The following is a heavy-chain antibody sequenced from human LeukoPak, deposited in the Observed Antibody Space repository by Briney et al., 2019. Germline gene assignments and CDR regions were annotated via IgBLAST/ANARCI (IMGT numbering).Heavy chain of an antibody. CDR2: IYYSGST. Sequence: SETLSLTCTVSGGSISSYYWSWIRQPPGKGLEWIGYIYYSGSTNYNPSLKSRVTISVDTSKNQFSPKLSSVTAADTAVYYCARVGYSSSWYHLWYFDLWGRGTLVTVSS. CDR3: ARVGYSSSWYHLWYFDL. CDR1: GGSISSYY. V-gene: IGHV4-59*01. J-gene: IGHJ2*01. D-gene: IGHD6-13*01.